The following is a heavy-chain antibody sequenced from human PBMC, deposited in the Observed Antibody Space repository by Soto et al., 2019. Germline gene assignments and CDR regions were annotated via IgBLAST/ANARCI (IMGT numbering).Heavy chain of an antibody. CDR3: TRRSSGWYFDY. D-gene: IGHD6-19*01. V-gene: IGHV3-23*01. J-gene: IGHJ4*02. CDR1: VFTFSSYA. Sequence: VHLLESGGGVVQPGWSLRLSCAASVFTFSSYAMSWVRQDPGKGLEWVSAISGSGGSTYYAASVMGRFTISRDNSQNTLYLQMNSLRAENTAIYYCTRRSSGWYFDYWGQGTLVTVSS. CDR2: ISGSGGST.